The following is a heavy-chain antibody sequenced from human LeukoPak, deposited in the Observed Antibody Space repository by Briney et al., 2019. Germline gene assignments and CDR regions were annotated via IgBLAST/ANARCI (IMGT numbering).Heavy chain of an antibody. CDR3: ARSYCGGDCYDSAEYFQH. CDR1: GFTFSSYG. D-gene: IGHD2-21*02. Sequence: GGSLSLSCAASGFTFSSYGMHWVRQAPGKGVEWVAVIWYDGSNKYYADSVKGRFTISRDNSKNTLYLQMNSLRAEDTAVYYCARSYCGGDCYDSAEYFQHWGQGTLVTVSS. CDR2: IWYDGSNK. V-gene: IGHV3-33*01. J-gene: IGHJ1*01.